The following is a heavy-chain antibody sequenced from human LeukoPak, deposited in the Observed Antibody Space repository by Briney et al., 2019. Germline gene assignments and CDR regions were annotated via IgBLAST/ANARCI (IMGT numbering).Heavy chain of an antibody. Sequence: PSQTLSPTCTVSGGSISSSSYYWGWIRQPPGKGLEWIGSIYYSGSTYYNPSLKIRVTISVDTSKNQFSLKLSSVTAADTAVYYCARDSSAYFDYWGQGTLVTVSS. V-gene: IGHV4-39*07. CDR3: ARDSSAYFDY. CDR2: IYYSGST. D-gene: IGHD3-22*01. CDR1: GGSISSSSYY. J-gene: IGHJ4*02.